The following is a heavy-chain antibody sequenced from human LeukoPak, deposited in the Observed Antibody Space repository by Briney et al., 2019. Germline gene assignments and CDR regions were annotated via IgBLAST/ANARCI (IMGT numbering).Heavy chain of an antibody. CDR1: GGSISSYY. Sequence: PSETLSLTCTVSGGSISSYYWSWIRQPPGKGLEWVGYIYYSGSTNYNPSLKSRVTISVDTSKNQFSLKLSSVTAADTAVYYCARDHRSVDCSGGSCYSGFDPWGQGTLVTVSS. V-gene: IGHV4-59*01. D-gene: IGHD2-15*01. CDR3: ARDHRSVDCSGGSCYSGFDP. J-gene: IGHJ5*02. CDR2: IYYSGST.